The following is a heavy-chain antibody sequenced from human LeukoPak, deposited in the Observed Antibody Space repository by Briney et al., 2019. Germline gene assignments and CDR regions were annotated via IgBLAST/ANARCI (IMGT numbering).Heavy chain of an antibody. CDR3: ARLGTVTRAYYYYGMDV. D-gene: IGHD4-17*01. CDR2: IYYSGST. V-gene: IGHV4-39*01. Sequence: SETLSLTCTVSGGSISSSSYYWGWIRQPPGKGLAWIGSIYYSGSTYYSPSLKSRVTISVDTSKNQFSLKLSSVTAADTAVYYCARLGTVTRAYYYYGMDVWGQGTTVTVSS. CDR1: GGSISSSSYY. J-gene: IGHJ6*02.